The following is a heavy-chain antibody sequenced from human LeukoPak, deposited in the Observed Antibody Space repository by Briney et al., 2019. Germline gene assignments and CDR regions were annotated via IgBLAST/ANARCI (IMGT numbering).Heavy chain of an antibody. V-gene: IGHV1-69*13. CDR2: IIPIFGTA. CDR1: GGTFSSYA. D-gene: IGHD4-23*01. Sequence: SVKVSCKASGGTFSSYAISWVRQAPGQGLEWMGGIIPIFGTANYAQKFQGRVTITADESTSTAYMELSSLRSEDTAVYYCASDTWGYSGNLFDYWGQGTLVTVSS. J-gene: IGHJ4*02. CDR3: ASDTWGYSGNLFDY.